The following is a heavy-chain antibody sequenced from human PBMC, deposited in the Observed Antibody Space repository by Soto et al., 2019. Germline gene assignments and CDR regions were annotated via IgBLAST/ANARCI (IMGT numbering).Heavy chain of an antibody. CDR2: ICGSGGST. V-gene: IGHV3-23*01. D-gene: IGHD3-3*01. CDR3: TRASGDDFWTTYFDS. J-gene: IGHJ4*02. CDR1: GFTFSSYA. Sequence: GGSLRLSCAASGFTFSSYAMSWVRQAPGKGLEWVSVICGSGGSTYYGDSVKGRFTISRDNSKNTLHLQMNSLRAEDTALYYCTRASGDDFWTTYFDSWGQATLVTVSS.